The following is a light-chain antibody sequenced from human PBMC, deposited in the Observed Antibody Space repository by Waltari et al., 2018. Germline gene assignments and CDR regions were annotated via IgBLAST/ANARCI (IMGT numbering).Light chain of an antibody. V-gene: IGLV1-44*01. CDR2: SNN. Sequence: QSVLTQPPSASGTPGQRVTISCSGSSSNIGSNTVNWYQQLPGTAPKLRIYSNNQRPSGGPYRFSGSKSGTSASLAISGLQAEDEADYYCAAWDDSLNGVVFGGGTKLTVL. CDR1: SSNIGSNT. CDR3: AAWDDSLNGVV. J-gene: IGLJ2*01.